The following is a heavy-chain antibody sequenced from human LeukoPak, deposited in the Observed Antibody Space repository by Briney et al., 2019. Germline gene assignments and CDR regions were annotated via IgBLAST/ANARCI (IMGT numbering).Heavy chain of an antibody. D-gene: IGHD3-16*01. Sequence: SETLFLTCSVSGGSISGHYWTWIRQPPGKGLEWIGQIHYTGKPDYNPSLKSRITISVDTSKNQVSLQVSSVTAADSAIYYCARFGVDYDMDVWGHGTTVTVFS. J-gene: IGHJ6*02. CDR1: GGSISGHY. CDR2: IHYTGKP. V-gene: IGHV4-59*11. CDR3: ARFGVDYDMDV.